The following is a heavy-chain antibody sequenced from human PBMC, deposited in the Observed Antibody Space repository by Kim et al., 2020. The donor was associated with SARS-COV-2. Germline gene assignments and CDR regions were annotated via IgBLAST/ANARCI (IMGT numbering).Heavy chain of an antibody. V-gene: IGHV3-9*01. CDR2: ISWNSGSI. J-gene: IGHJ4*02. CDR1: GFTFGDYA. Sequence: GGSLRLSCAASGFTFGDYAMHWVRQAPGKGLEWVSGISWNSGSIGYADSVKGRFTISRDNAKNSLYLQMNSLRAEDTALYYCAKGRQAWSSSWYVDYWGQGTLVTVSS. D-gene: IGHD6-13*01. CDR3: AKGRQAWSSSWYVDY.